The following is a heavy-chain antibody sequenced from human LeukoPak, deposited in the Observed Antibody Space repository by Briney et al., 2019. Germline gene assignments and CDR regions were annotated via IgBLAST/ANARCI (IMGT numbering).Heavy chain of an antibody. J-gene: IGHJ4*02. D-gene: IGHD1-14*01. CDR3: ARDPESQKGRDGLDY. Sequence: GGSLRLSCVASGFSFSDYWMSWVRQAPGKGLEWVASIKTDGSAKYCVDSLKGRFTISRDNAKNSLYLQMNNLRAEDTAGYYCARDPESQKGRDGLDYWGQGSLVTVAS. CDR1: GFSFSDYW. CDR2: IKTDGSAK. V-gene: IGHV3-7*01.